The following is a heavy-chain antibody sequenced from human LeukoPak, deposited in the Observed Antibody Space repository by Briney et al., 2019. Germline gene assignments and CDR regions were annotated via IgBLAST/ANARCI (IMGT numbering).Heavy chain of an antibody. J-gene: IGHJ1*01. CDR3: AKDRRCERSPSFFR. CDR2: INPNTGGT. CDR1: GYTFTACQ. D-gene: IGHD2/OR15-2a*01. V-gene: IGHV1-2*02. Sequence: GASVKVSFMASGYTFTACQMHCLRQAPGQGLEWMGWINPNTGGTNYAQKFEGRVTMTRGRSISTAYMKLRRLKSDDKAVDYFAKDRRCERSPSFFRWGQGGLVAVSS.